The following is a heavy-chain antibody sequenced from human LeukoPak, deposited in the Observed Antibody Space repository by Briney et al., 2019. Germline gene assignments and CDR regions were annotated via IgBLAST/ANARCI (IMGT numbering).Heavy chain of an antibody. V-gene: IGHV3-21*01. D-gene: IGHD1-26*01. CDR1: GFTFSSYS. Sequence: GGSLRLSCAASGFTFSSYSMNWVRQAPGKGLEWVSSISSSSSYIYYADSVKGRFTISRDNAKNSLYLQMNSLRAEDTAVYYCAKPRIGGFIVGATFSVEDAFDIWGQGTMVTVSS. CDR2: ISSSSSYI. CDR3: AKPRIGGFIVGATFSVEDAFDI. J-gene: IGHJ3*02.